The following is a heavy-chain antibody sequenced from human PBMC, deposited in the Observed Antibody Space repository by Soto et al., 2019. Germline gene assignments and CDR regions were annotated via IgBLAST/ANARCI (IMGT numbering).Heavy chain of an antibody. CDR2: LSSGSFYI. J-gene: IGHJ6*02. CDR1: GFPFDSYS. D-gene: IGHD3-3*01. Sequence: GGSLRLSCAVSGFPFDSYSMSWVRQAPGQGLEWLASLSSGSFYIFHADSIRGRFTISRDDAKNLLFLQMNSLTIEDTATYYCEREANPIYAPHGLDVWGQGTEVTVYS. CDR3: EREANPIYAPHGLDV. V-gene: IGHV3-21*01.